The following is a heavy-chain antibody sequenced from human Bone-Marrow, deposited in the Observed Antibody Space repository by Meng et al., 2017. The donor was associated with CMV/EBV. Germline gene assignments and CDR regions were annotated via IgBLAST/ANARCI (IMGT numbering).Heavy chain of an antibody. V-gene: IGHV3-21*01. CDR3: ARDGTQGYCSSTSCSRGVYYYGRAV. D-gene: IGHD2-2*01. J-gene: IGHJ6*02. Sequence: GESLKISCAASGFTFSSYSMNWVRQAPGKGLEWVSSISSSSSYIYYADSVKGRFTISRDNAKNSLYLQMNSLRAEDTAVYYCARDGTQGYCSSTSCSRGVYYYGRAVWGQGTTVTVSS. CDR1: GFTFSSYS. CDR2: ISSSSSYI.